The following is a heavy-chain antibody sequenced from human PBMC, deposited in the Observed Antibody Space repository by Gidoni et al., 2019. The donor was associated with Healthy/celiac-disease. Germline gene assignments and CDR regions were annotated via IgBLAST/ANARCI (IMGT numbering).Heavy chain of an antibody. CDR1: GFTFSSYA. CDR3: AKDSTPLLAARDDAFDI. J-gene: IGHJ3*02. V-gene: IGHV3-23*01. Sequence: EVQLLESGGGLVQPGGSLRLSCAASGFTFSSYAMSWVRQAPGKGLEWVSAISGSGGSTYYPDSVKGRFTISRDNSKNTLYLQMNSLRAEDTAVYYCAKDSTPLLAARDDAFDIWGQGTMVTVSS. D-gene: IGHD6-6*01. CDR2: ISGSGGST.